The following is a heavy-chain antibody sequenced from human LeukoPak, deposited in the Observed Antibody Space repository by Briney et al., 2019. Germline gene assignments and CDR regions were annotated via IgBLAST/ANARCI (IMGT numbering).Heavy chain of an antibody. CDR1: GFPVSSNY. CDR3: AKGLRTGVGPYMGYHYYMDV. J-gene: IGHJ6*03. D-gene: IGHD3-16*01. V-gene: IGHV3-23*01. CDR2: INDNGAGT. Sequence: GGSLRLSCAASGFPVSSNYMSWVRQAPGKGLEWVSTINDNGAGTYYADSVKGRFTISRDNSYNTVSLQMNSLRDEDTGVYYCAKGLRTGVGPYMGYHYYMDVWGKGATVTVSS.